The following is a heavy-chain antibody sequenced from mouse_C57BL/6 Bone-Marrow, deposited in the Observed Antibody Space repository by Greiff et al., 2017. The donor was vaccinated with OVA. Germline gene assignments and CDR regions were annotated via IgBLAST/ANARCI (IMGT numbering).Heavy chain of an antibody. V-gene: IGHV1-67*01. CDR2: ISTYYGDA. D-gene: IGHD2-3*01. Sequence: QVQLQQSGPELVRPGVSVKISCKGSGYTFTDYAMHWVKQSHAKSLEWIGVISTYYGDASYNQKFKSKATLTVDTSSSTAYMQLSSLTSEDSAVYYCARSHRWLPLAYWGQGTLVTVSA. CDR1: GYTFTDYA. J-gene: IGHJ3*01. CDR3: ARSHRWLPLAY.